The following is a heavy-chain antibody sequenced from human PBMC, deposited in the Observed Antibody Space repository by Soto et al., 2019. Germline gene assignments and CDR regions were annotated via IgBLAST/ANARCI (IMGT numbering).Heavy chain of an antibody. J-gene: IGHJ4*02. D-gene: IGHD1-20*01. CDR1: GFTFTTSA. CDR2: IHIPGGRA. V-gene: IGHV3-23*01. Sequence: PGGSPRLSCAASGFTFTTSAISWVRQAPGKGLEWISLIHIPGGRATYADSVRGRFTISIDNSENTVFLQMNSLRAEDTAIYYCGGHWYNYWGQGTLVTV. CDR3: GGHWYNY.